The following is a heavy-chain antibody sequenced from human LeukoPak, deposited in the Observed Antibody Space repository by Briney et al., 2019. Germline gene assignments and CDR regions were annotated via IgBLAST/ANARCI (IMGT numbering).Heavy chain of an antibody. Sequence: ASVKVSCKASGGTFSSYAISWVRQAPRQGLEWMGGIIPIFGTANYAQKFQGRVTITADESTSTAYMELSSLRSEDTAVYYCARDLCSSTSCYEGFDPWGQGTLVTVSS. CDR3: ARDLCSSTSCYEGFDP. J-gene: IGHJ5*02. CDR2: IIPIFGTA. CDR1: GGTFSSYA. V-gene: IGHV1-69*13. D-gene: IGHD2-2*01.